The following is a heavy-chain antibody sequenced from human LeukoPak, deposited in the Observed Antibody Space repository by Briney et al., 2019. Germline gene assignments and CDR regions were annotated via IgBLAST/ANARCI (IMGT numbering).Heavy chain of an antibody. V-gene: IGHV3-21*01. J-gene: IGHJ4*02. Sequence: GGSLRLSCAASGFIVNSYAMSWVRQAPGKGLEWVSSISSSSSYIYYADSVKGRFTISRDNAKNSLYLQMNSLRAEDTAVYYCARDQRGYDRAYWGQGTLVTVSS. CDR1: GFIVNSYA. CDR3: ARDQRGYDRAY. CDR2: ISSSSSYI. D-gene: IGHD3-22*01.